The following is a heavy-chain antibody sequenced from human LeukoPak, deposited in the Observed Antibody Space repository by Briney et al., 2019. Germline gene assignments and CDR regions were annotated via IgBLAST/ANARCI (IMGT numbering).Heavy chain of an antibody. V-gene: IGHV3-48*03. D-gene: IGHD2/OR15-2a*01. CDR2: ISSSGSTI. CDR1: GFTFSSYE. J-gene: IGHJ4*02. Sequence: GGPLRLSCAASGFTFSSYEMNWVRQAPGKGLEWVSYISSSGSTIYYADSVKGRFTISRDNAKNSLYLQMNSLRAEDTAVYYCARDLWGPMGYWGQGTLVTVSS. CDR3: ARDLWGPMGY.